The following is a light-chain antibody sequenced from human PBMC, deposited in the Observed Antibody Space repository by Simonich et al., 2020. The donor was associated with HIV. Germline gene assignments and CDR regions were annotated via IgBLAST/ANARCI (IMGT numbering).Light chain of an antibody. V-gene: IGKV2-28*01. CDR1: QSLLSSNGYNY. CDR3: MQALQTPFT. J-gene: IGKJ3*01. CDR2: LGS. Sequence: DVVMTQSPLSLPVTLGQPASISCRSIQSLLSSNGYNYLDWYLQKPGQSPQLLIYLGSNRTSGVPDRFSGSGSGTDFTLQISRVEAEDVGVYYCMQALQTPFTFGPGTKVDIK.